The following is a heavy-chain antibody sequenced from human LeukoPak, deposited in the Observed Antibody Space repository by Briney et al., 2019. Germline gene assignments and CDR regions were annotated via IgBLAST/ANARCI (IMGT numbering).Heavy chain of an antibody. CDR2: ISYDGSNK. J-gene: IGHJ4*02. Sequence: PGRSLRLSCAASGFTFSNYGMHWVRQAPGKGLEWVAVISYDGSNKYYADSVKGRFAISRDNSKNTLYLQMNSLRAEDTAVYYCARDPYDSSGYDYWGQGTLVTVSS. CDR1: GFTFSNYG. V-gene: IGHV3-30*03. D-gene: IGHD3-22*01. CDR3: ARDPYDSSGYDY.